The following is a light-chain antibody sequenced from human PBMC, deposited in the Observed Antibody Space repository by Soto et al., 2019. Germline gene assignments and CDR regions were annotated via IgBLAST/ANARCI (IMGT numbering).Light chain of an antibody. V-gene: IGKV3-20*01. J-gene: IGKJ5*01. CDR2: GAT. Sequence: IVLTQYPRTLSLSPGERATLSWTASDSVHSSYVAWYQQTPGQTPRLLIHGATSRAPGVPERFSGSESGTDFTLTISRLEPEDFAVYYCQQYAGTPTFGQGTLMEIK. CDR1: DSVHSSY. CDR3: QQYAGTPT.